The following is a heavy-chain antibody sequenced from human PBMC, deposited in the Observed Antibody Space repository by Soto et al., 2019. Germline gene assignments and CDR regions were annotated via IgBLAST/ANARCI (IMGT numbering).Heavy chain of an antibody. CDR1: GFAFTRYS. CDR2: ISSTTNYI. J-gene: IGHJ4*02. CDR3: ARESEDLTSNFDY. V-gene: IGHV3-21*06. Sequence: GGSLRLSCAASGFAFTRYSMNWVRQAPGKGLEWVSSISSTTNYIYYGDSMKGRFTISRDNAKNSLYLEMNSLRAEDTAVYYCARESEDLTSNFDYWGQGTLVTVSS.